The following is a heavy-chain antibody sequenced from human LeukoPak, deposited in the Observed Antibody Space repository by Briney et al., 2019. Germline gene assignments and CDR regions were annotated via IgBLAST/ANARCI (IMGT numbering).Heavy chain of an antibody. V-gene: IGHV4-30-2*01. CDR3: ARGGRAFDV. Sequence: SQTLSLTCTVSGAFISSGGFYWSWLRQPPGKGLEWIVYIYHSGKAYYNPSLESRVTISVDRSKNHFSLNLNSVTAADTSVYYCARGGRAFDVWGQGTLISVPP. CDR2: IYHSGKA. J-gene: IGHJ3*01. CDR1: GAFISSGGFY.